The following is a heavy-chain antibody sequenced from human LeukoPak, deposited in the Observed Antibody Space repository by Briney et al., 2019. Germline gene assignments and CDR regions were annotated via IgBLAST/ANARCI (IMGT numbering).Heavy chain of an antibody. D-gene: IGHD2-2*01. CDR3: AKVCTSCYAGDY. CDR1: GFTFSSYA. Sequence: GGSLRLSCAASGFTFSSYAMSWVRQAPGKGLEWVSAISGSGGSTYYADSVKGRFTISRDNSKNTLYLQVNSLRAEDTAVYYCAKVCTSCYAGDYWGQGTLVTVSS. V-gene: IGHV3-23*01. J-gene: IGHJ4*02. CDR2: ISGSGGST.